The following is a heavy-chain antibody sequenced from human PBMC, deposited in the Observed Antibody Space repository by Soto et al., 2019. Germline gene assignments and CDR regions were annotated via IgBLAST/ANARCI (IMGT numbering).Heavy chain of an antibody. J-gene: IGHJ6*02. CDR1: GFTFSSYA. D-gene: IGHD3-3*01. CDR3: AKEFSYYDFWSGNYFGFYYSMDV. V-gene: IGHV3-23*01. Sequence: PGGSLRLSCAASGFTFSSYAMSWVRQAPGKGLEWVSAISGSGGSTYYADSVKGRFTISRDNSKNTLYLQMNSLRAEDTAVYYCAKEFSYYDFWSGNYFGFYYSMDVWGQGTTVTVSS. CDR2: ISGSGGST.